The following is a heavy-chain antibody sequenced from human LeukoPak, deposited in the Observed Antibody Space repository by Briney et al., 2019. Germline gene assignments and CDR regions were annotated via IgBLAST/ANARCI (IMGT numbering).Heavy chain of an antibody. V-gene: IGHV1-2*02. CDR3: ARGDPLLTGYPRRYNAFDM. Sequence: ASLRVSCRASGYSFTGYYMHWMRQAPGQGLEYMGWINPNSGGTSFAQKFQGRVTMTRDTSISTAYMELNRLSSDDTAVYYCARGDPLLTGYPRRYNAFDMWGQGTLVTVSS. CDR2: INPNSGGT. D-gene: IGHD3-9*01. CDR1: GYSFTGYY. J-gene: IGHJ3*02.